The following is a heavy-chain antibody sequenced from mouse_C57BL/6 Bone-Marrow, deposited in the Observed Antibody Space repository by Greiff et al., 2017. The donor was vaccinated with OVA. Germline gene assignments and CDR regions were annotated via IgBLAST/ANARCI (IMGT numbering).Heavy chain of an antibody. V-gene: IGHV1-55*01. CDR3: ARIYYDYDNYAMDY. CDR1: GYTFTSYW. CDR2: IYPGSGST. J-gene: IGHJ4*01. Sequence: QVQLQQPGAELVKPGASVKMSCKASGYTFTSYWITWVKQRPGQGLEWIGDIYPGSGSTNYNEKLKSKATLTVDTSSSTAYMQLSSLTSEDSAVYYCARIYYDYDNYAMDYWGQGTSVTVSS. D-gene: IGHD2-4*01.